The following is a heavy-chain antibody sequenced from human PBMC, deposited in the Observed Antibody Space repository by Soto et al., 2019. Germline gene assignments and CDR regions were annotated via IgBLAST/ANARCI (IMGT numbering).Heavy chain of an antibody. D-gene: IGHD6-13*01. V-gene: IGHV2-5*02. Sequence: QITLKESGPTLVKPTQTLTLTCTFSGFSLSTSGVGVGWIRQPPGKALEWLALIYWDDDKRYSPSLKSRLTITKDTSKNQVVLTMTNMDPVDTATYYCAHRPRPQSSSWYYGYMDVWGKGTTVTVSS. CDR1: GFSLSTSGVG. CDR2: IYWDDDK. J-gene: IGHJ6*03. CDR3: AHRPRPQSSSWYYGYMDV.